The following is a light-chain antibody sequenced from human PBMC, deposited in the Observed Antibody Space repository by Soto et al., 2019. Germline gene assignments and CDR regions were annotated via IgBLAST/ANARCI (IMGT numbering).Light chain of an antibody. CDR3: QQRSNWPWT. J-gene: IGKJ1*01. Sequence: EIVMTQSPATLSVSPGERATLSCRASQSVSSNLVWYQQKPGQAPRLLIYGASTRATGIPARFSGSGSGTDFTLTISSLEPEDFAVYYCQQRSNWPWTFGQGTKVDIK. CDR2: GAS. CDR1: QSVSSN. V-gene: IGKV3-11*01.